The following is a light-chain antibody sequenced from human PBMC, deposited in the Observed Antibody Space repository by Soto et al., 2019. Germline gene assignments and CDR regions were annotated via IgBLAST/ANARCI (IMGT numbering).Light chain of an antibody. J-gene: IGLJ1*01. CDR1: SNDVGGYDY. Sequence: QSALTQPRSVSGSPGQSVTISCTGTSNDVGGYDYVSWYQHHPGKAPRLIIYDVTKRPSGVPDRFSAPRAGNTASLTISGLQPEDEADYHCCSYAGTSTFYAFGTGTKATVL. V-gene: IGLV2-11*01. CDR2: DVT. CDR3: CSYAGTSTFYA.